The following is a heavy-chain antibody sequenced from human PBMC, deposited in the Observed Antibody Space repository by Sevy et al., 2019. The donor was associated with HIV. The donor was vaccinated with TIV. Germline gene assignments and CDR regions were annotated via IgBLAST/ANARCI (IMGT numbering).Heavy chain of an antibody. CDR2: IYSSGST. V-gene: IGHV4-4*07. Sequence: SETLSLNCTVSGGSISAYYWNWIRQPAGKGLEWIGRIYSSGSTSYNPSFKSRVTMSVDTSKNQFFLKLKSVTAADTAVYYCARDDVVLVPATMSRYYGLDVWGQGTTVTVS. CDR3: ARDDVVLVPATMSRYYGLDV. D-gene: IGHD2-2*01. CDR1: GGSISAYY. J-gene: IGHJ6*02.